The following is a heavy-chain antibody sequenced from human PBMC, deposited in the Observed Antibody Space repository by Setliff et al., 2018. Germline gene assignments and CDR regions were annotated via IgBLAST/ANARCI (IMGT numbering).Heavy chain of an antibody. CDR2: IFPGNSDT. CDR1: GYSFSSYW. Sequence: PGESLKISCKGSGYSFSSYWIGWVRQMPGKGLEWMGIIFPGNSDTRYSPSFQGQVTISADKSISTAYLQWSSLKASDTAMYYCARHTVALYDAFDIWGQGTMVTVSS. CDR3: ARHTVALYDAFDI. J-gene: IGHJ3*02. D-gene: IGHD4-17*01. V-gene: IGHV5-51*01.